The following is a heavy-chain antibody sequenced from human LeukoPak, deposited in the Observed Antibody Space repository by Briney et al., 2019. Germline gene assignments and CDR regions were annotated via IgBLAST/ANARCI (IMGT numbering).Heavy chain of an antibody. D-gene: IGHD3-22*01. J-gene: IGHJ3*02. Sequence: SETLSLTCSVSGYSISSGFYWGWIRQPPGKGLEWLGSIFHSGRTYYNPSLKSRVTISVDMSKNQFSLKLSSVTAADTAVYYCARANYYDTSGYSRGAFDIWGQGTMVTVSS. CDR2: IFHSGRT. CDR3: ARANYYDTSGYSRGAFDI. CDR1: GYSISSGFY. V-gene: IGHV4-38-2*02.